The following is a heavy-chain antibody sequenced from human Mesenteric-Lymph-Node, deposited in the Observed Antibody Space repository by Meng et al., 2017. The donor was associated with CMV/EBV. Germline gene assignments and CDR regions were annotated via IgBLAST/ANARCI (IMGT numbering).Heavy chain of an antibody. V-gene: IGHV1-2*06. D-gene: IGHD3-9*01. CDR2: INPKTGGR. CDR1: GYTFIDYY. Sequence: QVQLVQSGAEVKKSGAALTVPCKASGYTFIDYYINWMRQAPGQGLEGMGRINPKTGGRSYAQNFQGRVTMTRDTSINTAYMEVNRLNSDDTAMYYGARDRDTDWYSPFDYWGPGTLVTVSS. J-gene: IGHJ4*02. CDR3: ARDRDTDWYSPFDY.